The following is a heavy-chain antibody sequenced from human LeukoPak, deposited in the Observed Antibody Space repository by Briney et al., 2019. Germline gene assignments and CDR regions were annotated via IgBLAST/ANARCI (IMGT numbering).Heavy chain of an antibody. Sequence: SETLSLTCTVSGGSISSGDYYWSWIRQPAGKGLEWIGRIYTSGSTNYNPSLKSRVTMSVDTSKNQFSLKLSSVTAADTAVYYCASGGVTTIDYWGQGTLVTVSS. CDR2: IYTSGST. V-gene: IGHV4-61*02. CDR1: GGSISSGDYY. CDR3: ASGGVTTIDY. J-gene: IGHJ4*02. D-gene: IGHD4-17*01.